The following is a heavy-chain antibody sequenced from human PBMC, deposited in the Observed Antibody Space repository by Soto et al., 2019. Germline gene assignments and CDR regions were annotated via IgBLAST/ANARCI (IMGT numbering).Heavy chain of an antibody. V-gene: IGHV1-69*13. CDR1: GGTFSRYA. CDR3: ARAIVGPTTTGWLDT. D-gene: IGHD1-26*01. Sequence: SVKVSCKASGGTFSRYAISWVRQAPGQGLEWMGGIIPIFGTANYEQKFQGRVTITADESTSTAYMELSSLRFEDTAVYYCARAIVGPTTTGWLDTWGQATLVTVSS. J-gene: IGHJ5*02. CDR2: IIPIFGTA.